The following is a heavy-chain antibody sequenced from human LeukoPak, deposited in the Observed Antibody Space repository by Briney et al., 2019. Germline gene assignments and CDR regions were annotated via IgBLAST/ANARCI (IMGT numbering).Heavy chain of an antibody. D-gene: IGHD1-26*01. J-gene: IGHJ6*02. CDR2: INPSGGST. Sequence: ASVKVSCKASGYTFTSYYMHWVRQAPGQGLERMGIINPSGGSTSYAQKFQGRVTMTRDTSTSTVYMELSSLRSEDTAVYYCARGQWELLEAYYYYGMDVWGQGTTVTVSS. V-gene: IGHV1-46*01. CDR1: GYTFTSYY. CDR3: ARGQWELLEAYYYYGMDV.